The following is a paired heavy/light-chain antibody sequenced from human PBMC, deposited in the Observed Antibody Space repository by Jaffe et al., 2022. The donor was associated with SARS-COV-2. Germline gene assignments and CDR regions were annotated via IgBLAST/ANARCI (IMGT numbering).Heavy chain of an antibody. CDR1: GFTFSDYA. CDR3: AKDRGRQWLRLDF. Sequence: QVQLVESGGGVVQPGRSLRLSCAASGFTFSDYAMDWVRQAPGKGLEWVAVISYDGKSKLYADSVKGRFTISRDHSKNTMYLQMNSLRVEDTAVYYCAKDRGRQWLRLDFWGQGTLVTVSS. CDR2: ISYDGKSK. J-gene: IGHJ4*02. V-gene: IGHV3-30*04. D-gene: IGHD6-19*01.
Light chain of an antibody. CDR1: QNIFNS. V-gene: IGKV1-39*01. J-gene: IGKJ4*01. CDR2: SAS. CDR3: QQSFTTPLT. Sequence: DIQMTQFPSSLSASVGDRVTITCRASQNIFNSLNWYQQKPGKAPKLLIYSASSLQSGVPSRFSGSGSGTSFTLTISSLQPEDFATFYCQQSFTTPLTFGGGTKVEIK.